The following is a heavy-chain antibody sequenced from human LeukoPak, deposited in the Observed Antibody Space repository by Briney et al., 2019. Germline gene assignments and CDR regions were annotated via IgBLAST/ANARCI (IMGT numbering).Heavy chain of an antibody. CDR3: ARVQEGGAGHYYYYYYMDV. J-gene: IGHJ6*03. D-gene: IGHD1-14*01. CDR1: GYTFTSYY. Sequence: GASVKVSCKASGYTFTSYYMHWVRQAPGQGLEWMGIINPSGGSTSYAQKFQGRVTMTRDTSTSTVYMELSSLRSEDTAVYYCARVQEGGAGHYYYYYYMDVWGKGTTVTVSS. CDR2: INPSGGST. V-gene: IGHV1-46*01.